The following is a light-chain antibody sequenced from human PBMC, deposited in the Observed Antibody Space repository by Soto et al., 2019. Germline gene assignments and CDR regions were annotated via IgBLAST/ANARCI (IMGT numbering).Light chain of an antibody. J-gene: IGKJ3*01. Sequence: DIQMTQSPSSLSAFAGDRVSITCQASQDINYYLNWYQQKPGKAPKLLIYDASNLETGVPSRFSGNGSGTVYTLTISSLQPEDIATYFCQQYENIPTFGPGTEVEMK. CDR3: QQYENIPT. CDR2: DAS. CDR1: QDINYY. V-gene: IGKV1-33*01.